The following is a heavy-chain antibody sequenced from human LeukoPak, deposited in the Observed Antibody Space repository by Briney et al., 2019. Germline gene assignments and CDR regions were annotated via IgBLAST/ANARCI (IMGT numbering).Heavy chain of an antibody. V-gene: IGHV5-10-1*01. D-gene: IGHD4-17*01. Sequence: ASVKVSCKASGGTFISYAISWVRQAPGQGLEWMGRIDPSDSYTNYSPSFQGHVTISADKSISTAYLQWSSLKASDTAMYYCAIDYGDYYWFDPWGQGTLVTVSS. CDR3: AIDYGDYYWFDP. CDR1: GGTFISYA. CDR2: IDPSDSYT. J-gene: IGHJ5*02.